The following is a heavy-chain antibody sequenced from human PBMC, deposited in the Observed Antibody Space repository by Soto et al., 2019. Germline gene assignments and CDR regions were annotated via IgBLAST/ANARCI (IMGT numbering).Heavy chain of an antibody. V-gene: IGHV5-51*01. CDR1: GYSFTSYW. CDR3: ARHSMVTPPSDAFDI. J-gene: IGHJ3*02. D-gene: IGHD4-4*01. CDR2: IYPGDSDT. Sequence: GESLKISCKGSGYSFTSYWIGWLRQMPGKGLEWMGIIYPGDSDTRYSPSFQGQVTISADKSISTAYLQWSSLKASDTAMYYCARHSMVTPPSDAFDIWGQGTMVTVSS.